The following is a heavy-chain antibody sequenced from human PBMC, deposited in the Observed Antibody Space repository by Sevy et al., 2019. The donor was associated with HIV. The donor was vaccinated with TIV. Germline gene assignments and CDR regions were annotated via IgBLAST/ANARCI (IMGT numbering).Heavy chain of an antibody. CDR1: EFRFSDFA. CDR2: ISYDGKRT. Sequence: GGSLRLSCAASEFRFSDFAMHWVRQAPGKGLEWVAFISYDGKRTKYADSVKGRFTVSRDKSRKKFYVQMNSLRVEDTAIYYCERAKVPVARGRMPYYYDYCLDVWGLGTTVTVSS. V-gene: IGHV3-30*03. J-gene: IGHJ6*02. CDR3: ERAKVPVARGRMPYYYDYCLDV. D-gene: IGHD6-19*01.